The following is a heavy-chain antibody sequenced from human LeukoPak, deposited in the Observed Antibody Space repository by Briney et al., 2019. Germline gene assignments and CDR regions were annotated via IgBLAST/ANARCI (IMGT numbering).Heavy chain of an antibody. V-gene: IGHV3-48*01. D-gene: IGHD1-14*01. CDR3: ASRYRKADAFDI. Sequence: GGSLRLSCAASGFTFSSYSMNWVRQAPGKGLEWVSYISSSSSTIYYADSVKGRFTISRDNAKNSLYLQMNSLRAEDTAVYYCASRYRKADAFDIWGQGTMVTVSS. J-gene: IGHJ3*02. CDR1: GFTFSSYS. CDR2: ISSSSSTI.